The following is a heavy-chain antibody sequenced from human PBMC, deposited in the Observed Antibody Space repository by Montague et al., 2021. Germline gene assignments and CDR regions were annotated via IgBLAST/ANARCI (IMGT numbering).Heavy chain of an antibody. D-gene: IGHD2-21*02. CDR3: ARESDRYYYMDT. CDR1: RSLINSDYY. Sequence: SXTLSLTCTVPRSLINSDYYWGWIRQPPGKGLEWMGSVSHGGRTYYNPSLKSRVTISVDTSNNHFSLKLSSVTAADTAMYYCARESDRYYYMDTWGKGTTITVSS. V-gene: IGHV4-38-2*02. CDR2: VSHGGRT. J-gene: IGHJ6*03.